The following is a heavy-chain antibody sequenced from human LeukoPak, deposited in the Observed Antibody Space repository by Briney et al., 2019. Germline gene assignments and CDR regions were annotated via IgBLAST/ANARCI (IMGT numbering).Heavy chain of an antibody. CDR1: GYTFSGSY. D-gene: IGHD2-8*01. Sequence: ASVTVSCKASGYTFSGSYIHWVRQAPGQGLEWLGRINPNSGDTNYAQNLHGRVTMTRDTSITTAYMELNSLTSDDTAVYFCARSAEHCNNGVCFTDYYMDVWGKGTTVTVSS. CDR2: INPNSGDT. V-gene: IGHV1-2*06. J-gene: IGHJ6*03. CDR3: ARSAEHCNNGVCFTDYYMDV.